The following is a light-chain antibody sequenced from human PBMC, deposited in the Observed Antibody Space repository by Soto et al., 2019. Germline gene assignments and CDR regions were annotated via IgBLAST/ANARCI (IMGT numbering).Light chain of an antibody. Sequence: EVVFTQSPATLSVSTGAGFALSCRANQGVGDTLAWYQHKPGQTPRLLIYGTSTRATGIPARFSGSRSGPEFTLTINSLQSEDFAIYYCQQYNDWPLTFGGGTKVDIK. J-gene: IGKJ4*01. V-gene: IGKV3-15*01. CDR3: QQYNDWPLT. CDR1: QGVGDT. CDR2: GTS.